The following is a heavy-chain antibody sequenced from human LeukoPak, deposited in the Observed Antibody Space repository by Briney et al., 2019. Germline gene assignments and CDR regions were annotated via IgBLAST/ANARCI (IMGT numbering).Heavy chain of an antibody. V-gene: IGHV3-74*01. Sequence: GRTLSLSRTASGVTFIGYEMHWVPHAPAKGLVWVSRINPDGSRTSYADSVNGRFTISRDNAKHTLSLHMNSLRAGDTGVYYCARELPREVTLDSWGQGTLVTVSS. CDR2: INPDGSRT. CDR1: GVTFIGYE. D-gene: IGHD2-21*02. J-gene: IGHJ5*01. CDR3: ARELPREVTLDS.